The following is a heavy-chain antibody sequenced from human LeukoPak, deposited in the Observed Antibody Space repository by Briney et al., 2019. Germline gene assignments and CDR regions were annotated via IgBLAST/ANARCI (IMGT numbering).Heavy chain of an antibody. CDR3: ARQKPFDY. J-gene: IGHJ4*02. V-gene: IGHV4-34*01. CDR1: GGSFSGYY. CDR2: INHSGST. Sequence: SETLSLTCAVYGGSFSGYYWSWIRQPPGKGLESIGEINHSGSTNYNPSLKSRVTISVDTSKNQSSLKLSSVTAADTAVYYCARQKPFDYWGQGTLVTVSS.